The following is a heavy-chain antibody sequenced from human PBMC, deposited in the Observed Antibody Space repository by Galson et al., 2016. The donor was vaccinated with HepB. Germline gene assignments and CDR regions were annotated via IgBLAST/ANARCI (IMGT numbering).Heavy chain of an antibody. Sequence: SLRLSCAASGFTFSSYGVHWVRQAPGKGLEWVAVIWYDGITKYYADPVKGRFTISRDNSKNTLYLQMNSLRAEDTAVYFCARDLLELGLLENYWGQGTLVTVSS. CDR3: ARDLLELGLLENY. CDR2: IWYDGITK. D-gene: IGHD1-1*01. J-gene: IGHJ4*02. V-gene: IGHV3-33*01. CDR1: GFTFSSYG.